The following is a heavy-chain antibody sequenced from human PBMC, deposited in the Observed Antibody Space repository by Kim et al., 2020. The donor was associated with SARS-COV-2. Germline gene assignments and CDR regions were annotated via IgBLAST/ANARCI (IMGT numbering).Heavy chain of an antibody. V-gene: IGHV4-39*01. CDR3: ARRSSSWYYFDY. J-gene: IGHJ4*02. D-gene: IGHD6-13*01. CDR2: IYYSGST. Sequence: SETLSLTCTVSGGSISSSSYYWGWIRQPPGKGLEWIGSIYYSGSTYYNPSLKSRVTISVDTSKNQFSLKLSSVTAADTAVYYCARRSSSWYYFDYWGQGT. CDR1: GGSISSSSYY.